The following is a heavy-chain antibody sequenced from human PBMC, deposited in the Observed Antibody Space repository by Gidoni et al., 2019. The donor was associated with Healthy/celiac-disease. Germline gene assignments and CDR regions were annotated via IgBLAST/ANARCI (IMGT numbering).Heavy chain of an antibody. CDR3: ARFGGTSYAFDI. J-gene: IGHJ3*02. CDR1: GGSFSGYY. V-gene: IGHV4-34*01. CDR2: INHSGST. Sequence: QMQLQQWGAGLLKPSETLSLTCAVYGGSFSGYYWSWIRQPPGKGLEWIGEINHSGSTNYNPSLKSRVTISVDTSKNQFSLKLSSVTAADTAVYYCARFGGTSYAFDIWGQGTMVTVSS. D-gene: IGHD2-2*01.